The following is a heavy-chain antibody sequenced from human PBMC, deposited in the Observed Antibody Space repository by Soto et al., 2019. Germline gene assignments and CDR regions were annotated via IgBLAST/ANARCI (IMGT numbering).Heavy chain of an antibody. Sequence: SETLSLTCAVYGGSFSGYYWSWIRQPPGKGLEWIGEINHSGSTNYNPSLKSRVTISVDTSKNQFSLRLSSVTAADTAVYYCARGYGDYVLDYWGQGTLVTVSS. J-gene: IGHJ4*02. V-gene: IGHV4-34*01. D-gene: IGHD4-17*01. CDR2: INHSGST. CDR3: ARGYGDYVLDY. CDR1: GGSFSGYY.